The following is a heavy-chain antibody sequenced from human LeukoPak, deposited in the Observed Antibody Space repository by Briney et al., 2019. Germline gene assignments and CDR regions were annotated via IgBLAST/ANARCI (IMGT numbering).Heavy chain of an antibody. CDR3: AREPTSGSCYLDY. V-gene: IGHV1-46*01. D-gene: IGHD1-26*01. J-gene: IGHJ4*02. Sequence: GASVKVSCKASGYTFTSYAMNWVRQAPGQGLEWMGMINPIDGNTNKPQKFRGRVTVTRDTSTSTVYMELSSLTSEDTAVYYCAREPTSGSCYLDYWGQGTLVTVSS. CDR1: GYTFTSYA. CDR2: INPIDGNT.